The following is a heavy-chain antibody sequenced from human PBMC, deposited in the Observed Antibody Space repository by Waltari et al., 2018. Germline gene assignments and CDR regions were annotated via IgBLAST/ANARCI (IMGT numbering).Heavy chain of an antibody. Sequence: QVQVVQSGAEVKKPGSSVKVSCKASGGTFSSYAIRWMRQAPGQGLEWMGRCIPIFGQANVAHKCHGRVTITADKSTMTAYMELSSLRSEDTALYYCARDLDQRWLQFGGNDAFDIWGQGTMVTVSS. CDR3: ARDLDQRWLQFGGNDAFDI. D-gene: IGHD5-12*01. V-gene: IGHV1-69*14. J-gene: IGHJ3*02. CDR1: GGTFSSYA. CDR2: CIPIFGQA.